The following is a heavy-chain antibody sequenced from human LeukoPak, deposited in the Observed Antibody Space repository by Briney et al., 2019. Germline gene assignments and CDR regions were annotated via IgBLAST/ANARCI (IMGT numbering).Heavy chain of an antibody. D-gene: IGHD2-15*01. CDR2: IHYNGST. CDR3: VRTGLTDHMVIAAERADDACDG. CDR1: GGSISSSRYY. J-gene: IGHJ3*01. Sequence: PSETLSLTCTVSGGSISSSRYYWGWVRQPPGKGLEWIGSIHYNGSTYYIPTLKSRVAVSADTSVNQSSLTLSSAAAADTAVYFCVRTGLTDHMVIAAERADDACDGWGQGTMVIASS. V-gene: IGHV4-39*07.